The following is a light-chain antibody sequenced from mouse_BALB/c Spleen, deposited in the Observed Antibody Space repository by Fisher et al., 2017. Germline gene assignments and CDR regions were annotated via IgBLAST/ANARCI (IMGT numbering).Light chain of an antibody. V-gene: IGKV4-59*01. CDR1: SSVSY. CDR3: QQWSSYPLT. J-gene: IGKJ5*01. CDR2: DTS. Sequence: IVLTQSTAIMSASPGEKVTMTCSASSSVSYMHWYQQKSGTSPKRWIYDTSKLASGVPARFSGSGSGTSYSLTISRMEAEDAATYYCQQWSSYPLTFGAGTKLELK.